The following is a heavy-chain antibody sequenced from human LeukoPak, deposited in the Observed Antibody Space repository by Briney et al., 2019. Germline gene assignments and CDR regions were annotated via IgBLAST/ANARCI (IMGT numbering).Heavy chain of an antibody. D-gene: IGHD3-22*01. CDR3: TRDEDSIGYIDY. Sequence: SETLSLTCTVSGFSFSSDYYWGWIRQPPGKGLEWIGNIYHSGRIFYNPSLKSRPTISIDTSKNQFYLKLTSLNAPDTAVYYCTRDEDSIGYIDYWGQGNLGTV. CDR2: IYHSGRI. CDR1: GFSFSSDYY. V-gene: IGHV4-38-2*02. J-gene: IGHJ4*02.